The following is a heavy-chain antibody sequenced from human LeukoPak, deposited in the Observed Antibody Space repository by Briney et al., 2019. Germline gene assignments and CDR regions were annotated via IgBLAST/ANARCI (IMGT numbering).Heavy chain of an antibody. CDR1: GYTITSYY. CDR3: ARGGSAKQWLKYYFDY. Sequence: ASVKVSCKASGYTITSYYMHWVRQAPGQGLEWMGIINPSGGSTSYAQKFQGRVTMTRDTSTSTVYMELSSLRSEDTAVYYCARGGSAKQWLKYYFDYWGQGTLVTVSS. J-gene: IGHJ4*02. V-gene: IGHV1-46*01. CDR2: INPSGGST. D-gene: IGHD6-19*01.